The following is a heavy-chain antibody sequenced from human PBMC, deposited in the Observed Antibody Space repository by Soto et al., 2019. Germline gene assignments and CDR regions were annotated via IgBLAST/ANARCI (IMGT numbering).Heavy chain of an antibody. Sequence: GASVKVSCKASGYTFTGYYMHRVRKAPGQGLEWMGWINPNSGGTNYAQKFQGRVTMTRDTSISTAYMELSRLRSDDTAVYYCARILDEVCVAGDRIFDYWGQGTLVTVSS. D-gene: IGHD6-19*01. CDR2: INPNSGGT. CDR3: ARILDEVCVAGDRIFDY. V-gene: IGHV1-2*02. CDR1: GYTFTGYY. J-gene: IGHJ4*02.